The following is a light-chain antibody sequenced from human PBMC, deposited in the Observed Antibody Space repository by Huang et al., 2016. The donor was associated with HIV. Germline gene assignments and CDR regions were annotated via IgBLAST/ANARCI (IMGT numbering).Light chain of an antibody. CDR1: QSVSSY. J-gene: IGKJ3*01. Sequence: EIVLTQSPATLSLSPGERATLSCRASQSVSSYLAWYQQKPGQAPRLLIYDASNRATGIPARFSGSGSGTDFTLTISILEPEDFAVYYCQQRSNWPGITFGPGTKVDIK. V-gene: IGKV3-11*01. CDR3: QQRSNWPGIT. CDR2: DAS.